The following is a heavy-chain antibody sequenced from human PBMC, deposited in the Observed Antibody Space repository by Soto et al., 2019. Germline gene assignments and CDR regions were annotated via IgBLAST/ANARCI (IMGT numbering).Heavy chain of an antibody. V-gene: IGHV4-59*01. Sequence: PSETLSLTCTVSGGSISSYYWSWIRQPPGKGFEWIGYIYYSGSTNYNPSLKSRVTISVDTSKNQFSLKLSSVTAADTAVYYCARAGYSYGYYYYYYMDVWGKGTTVTVSS. CDR1: GGSISSYY. CDR3: ARAGYSYGYYYYYYMDV. D-gene: IGHD5-18*01. J-gene: IGHJ6*03. CDR2: IYYSGST.